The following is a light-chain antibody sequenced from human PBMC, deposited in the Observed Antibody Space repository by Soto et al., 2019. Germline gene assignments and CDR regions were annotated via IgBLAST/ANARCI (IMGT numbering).Light chain of an antibody. CDR3: AAWDDSLNGYV. Sequence: QSVLTQPASVSGSPGQSITISCTGTSSDVGGYNYVSWYQQHPGKAPKLMIYDVSNRPSGVPDRFSGSKSGTSASLAISGLQSEDEADYYCAAWDDSLNGYVFGTGTKV. J-gene: IGLJ1*01. CDR2: DVS. CDR1: SSDVGGYNY. V-gene: IGLV2-14*01.